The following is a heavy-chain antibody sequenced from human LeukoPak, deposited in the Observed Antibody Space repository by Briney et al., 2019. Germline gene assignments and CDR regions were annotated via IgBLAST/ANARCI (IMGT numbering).Heavy chain of an antibody. J-gene: IGHJ3*02. CDR3: ATIAATGLRDAFDI. D-gene: IGHD6-13*01. Sequence: GGSLRLSCAASGFTFSDYNMIWARQAPGKALEWVSSIRTTGRFMFYPDSLRGQFTILRANAENSLYLQMNRLRGEHTATYCCATIAATGLRDAFDIGGEGTMVTVSS. CDR1: GFTFSDYN. V-gene: IGHV3-21*01. CDR2: IRTTGRFM.